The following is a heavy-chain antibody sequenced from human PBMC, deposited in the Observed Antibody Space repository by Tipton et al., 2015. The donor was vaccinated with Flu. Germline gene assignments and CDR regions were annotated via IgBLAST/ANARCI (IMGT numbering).Heavy chain of an antibody. D-gene: IGHD5-24*01. CDR2: ISTSGRSI. Sequence: SLRLSCAASGFTFSNYVMNWVRQAPGKGLEWVSYISTSGRSIYYADSVKGRFTISRDDARKTLFLHMNSLRAEDTALYYCARSVVADGYLAGYWGQGTQVTVSS. CDR1: GFTFSNYV. V-gene: IGHV3-48*03. J-gene: IGHJ4*02. CDR3: ARSVVADGYLAGY.